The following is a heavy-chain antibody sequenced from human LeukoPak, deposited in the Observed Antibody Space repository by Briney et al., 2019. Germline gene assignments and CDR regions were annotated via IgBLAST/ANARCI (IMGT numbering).Heavy chain of an antibody. D-gene: IGHD3-10*01. CDR1: GYTFTGYY. V-gene: IGHV1-2*02. J-gene: IGHJ4*02. Sequence: ASVKVSCKASGYTFTGYYMHWVRQAPGQGLEWMGWINPNSGGTNYAQKFQGRVTMTRDTSLSTAYMELSRLRSDDTAVYYCARVRAPRGITMVRGVITPLDYWGQGTLVTVSS. CDR2: INPNSGGT. CDR3: ARVRAPRGITMVRGVITPLDY.